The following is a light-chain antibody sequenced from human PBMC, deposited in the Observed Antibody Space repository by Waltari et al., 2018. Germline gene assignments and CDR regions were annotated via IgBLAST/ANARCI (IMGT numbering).Light chain of an antibody. CDR2: DVN. V-gene: IGLV2-14*01. CDR3: SSYTSSATYV. Sequence: QSALTQPASVSGSPGQSITISCTGTTSDVGGYNFVSWYQQHPGIAPKLMIYDVNKRPSRVSNRFSGSKSGNTASLTISGLQAEDEADYYCSSYTSSATYVFGAGTKVTVL. CDR1: TSDVGGYNF. J-gene: IGLJ1*01.